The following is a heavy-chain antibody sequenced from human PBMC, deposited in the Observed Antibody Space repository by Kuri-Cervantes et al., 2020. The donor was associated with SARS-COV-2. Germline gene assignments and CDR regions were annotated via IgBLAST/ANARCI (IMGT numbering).Heavy chain of an antibody. CDR1: GFTFSDYY. V-gene: IGHV3-23*01. Sequence: GESLKISCAASGFTFSDYYMSWIRQAPGKGLEWVSAISGSGGSTYYADSVKGRLIISRDNSKNTLYLQMNSLRAEDTAVYYCAKGAAEGGSGWLFDYWGQGTLVTVSS. CDR3: AKGAAEGGSGWLFDY. J-gene: IGHJ4*02. CDR2: ISGSGGST. D-gene: IGHD6-19*01.